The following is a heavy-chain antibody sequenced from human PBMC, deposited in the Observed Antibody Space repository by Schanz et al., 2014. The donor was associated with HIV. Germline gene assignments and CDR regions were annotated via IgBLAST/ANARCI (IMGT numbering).Heavy chain of an antibody. D-gene: IGHD2-2*03. CDR3: AREVDIVVVPAAIVGWFDP. CDR1: GYTFSGHY. CDR2: INPNSGGT. V-gene: IGHV1-8*02. Sequence: QVPLVQSGAEVKRPGSTVKVSCKASGYTFSGHYLHWVRQAPGQGLEWMGWINPNSGGTGYAQKFQGRVTMTRNTSISTAYMELSSLRSEDTAVYYCAREVDIVVVPAAIVGWFDPWGQGTLVTVSS. J-gene: IGHJ5*02.